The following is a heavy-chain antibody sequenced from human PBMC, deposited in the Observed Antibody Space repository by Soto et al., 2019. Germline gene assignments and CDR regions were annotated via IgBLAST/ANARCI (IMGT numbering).Heavy chain of an antibody. J-gene: IGHJ3*02. V-gene: IGHV1-69*01. CDR2: IIPMFGTV. CDR3: ARAGSFLDGFDI. Sequence: QVQLVQSGAEVKKPGSSVKVSCKASGGTFSSYAISWVRQAPGQGFEWMGGIIPMFGTVNYTQKFQGRLTITADASTSTAYMELGSLRSEDTAVYYCARAGSFLDGFDIWGHGTMVTVSS. D-gene: IGHD3-10*01. CDR1: GGTFSSYA.